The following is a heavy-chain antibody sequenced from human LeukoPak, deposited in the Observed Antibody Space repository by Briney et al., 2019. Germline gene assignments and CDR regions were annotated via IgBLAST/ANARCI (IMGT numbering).Heavy chain of an antibody. J-gene: IGHJ4*02. CDR2: TYYRSEWYN. Sequence: KPSQTLSLTCAISGDSVSSNTAAWHWIRQSPSRGLEWLGRTYYRSEWYNDYAVSVKSRITINPDTSKNQFSLQLNSVTPEDTAIYYCARAMVTDAFTFDYWGQGTLVTVSS. V-gene: IGHV6-1*01. D-gene: IGHD2-21*02. CDR3: ARAMVTDAFTFDY. CDR1: GDSVSSNTAA.